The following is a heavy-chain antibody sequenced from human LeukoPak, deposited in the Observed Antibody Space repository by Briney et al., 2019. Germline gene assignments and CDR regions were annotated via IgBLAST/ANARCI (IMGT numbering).Heavy chain of an antibody. D-gene: IGHD4-17*01. CDR3: ARGIESYGDYGY. CDR1: GGSISGSY. J-gene: IGHJ4*02. CDR2: MYNSGST. Sequence: SETLSLTCTVSGGSISGSYWSWIRQPPGKGLEWIAYMYNSGSTNYNPSLKSRVTISIDTSKNQFSLKLSSLTAADTTIYYCARGIESYGDYGYWGQGILVTVSS. V-gene: IGHV4-59*01.